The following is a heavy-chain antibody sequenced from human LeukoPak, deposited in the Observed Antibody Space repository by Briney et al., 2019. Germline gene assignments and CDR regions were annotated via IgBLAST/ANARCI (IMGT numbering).Heavy chain of an antibody. V-gene: IGHV3-15*01. CDR2: IRSKADGGTT. D-gene: IGHD3-16*01. Sequence: GGSLRLSCAASGLTFSNVWMNWVRQAPGKGLEWVGLIRSKADGGTTDYAAPVKGRFTISRDDSKNTLYLQMNGLKTEDTAVYYCSWGSQQYFDYWGQGTLVTVSS. CDR3: SWGSQQYFDY. CDR1: GLTFSNVW. J-gene: IGHJ4*02.